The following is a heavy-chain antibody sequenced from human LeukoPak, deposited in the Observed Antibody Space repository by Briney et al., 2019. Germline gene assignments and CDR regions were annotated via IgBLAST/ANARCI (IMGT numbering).Heavy chain of an antibody. CDR3: ARTGGYCSSTSCYVGYYGMDV. CDR2: INHSGST. Sequence: TSETLSLTCAVYGGSFSGYYWSWIRQPPGKGLEWIGEINHSGSTNYNPSLKSRVTISVDRSKNQFSLKLSSVTAADTAVYYCARTGGYCSSTSCYVGYYGMDVWGQGTTVTVSS. D-gene: IGHD2-2*01. J-gene: IGHJ6*02. CDR1: GGSFSGYY. V-gene: IGHV4-34*01.